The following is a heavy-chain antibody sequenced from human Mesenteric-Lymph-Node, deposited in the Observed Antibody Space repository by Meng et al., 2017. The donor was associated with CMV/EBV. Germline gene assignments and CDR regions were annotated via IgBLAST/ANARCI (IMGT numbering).Heavy chain of an antibody. CDR3: ARDLSYYYGMDV. CDR1: GYTFTSYG. V-gene: IGHV1-18*01. CDR2: ISAYNGNT. J-gene: IGHJ6*02. Sequence: ASVKVSCKASGYTFTSYGISWVRQAPGQGLEWMGWISAYNGNTNYAQKLQGRVTITTDESTSTAYMELSSLRSEDTAVYYCARDLSYYYGMDVWGQGTTVTVSS.